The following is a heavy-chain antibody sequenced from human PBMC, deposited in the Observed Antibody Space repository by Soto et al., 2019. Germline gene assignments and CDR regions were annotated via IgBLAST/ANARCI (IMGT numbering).Heavy chain of an antibody. V-gene: IGHV1-8*01. CDR2: MNPNSGNT. CDR1: GYTFTSYD. J-gene: IGHJ6*02. CDR3: ARITIFGVVIIPYYYYGMDV. D-gene: IGHD3-3*01. Sequence: GASVKVSCKASGYTFTSYDINWVRQATGQGLEWMGWMNPNSGNTGYAQKFQGRVTMTRNTSISTAYMELSSLGSEDTAVYYCARITIFGVVIIPYYYYGMDVWGQGTTVTVSS.